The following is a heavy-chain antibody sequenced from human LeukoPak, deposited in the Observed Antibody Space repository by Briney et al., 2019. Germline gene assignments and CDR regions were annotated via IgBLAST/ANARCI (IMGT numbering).Heavy chain of an antibody. CDR3: ARGFTHDYGDYFDY. Sequence: GGSLRLSCAASGFTVSSNYMSWVRQAPGKGLEWGSVIYSDSGGSTYYADSVKGRFTMSRDNSKNTLYLHMNSLRAEDTAVYYCARGFTHDYGDYFDYWGQGTLVTVSS. J-gene: IGHJ4*02. D-gene: IGHD4-17*01. CDR2: IYSDSGGST. CDR1: GFTVSSNY. V-gene: IGHV3-66*01.